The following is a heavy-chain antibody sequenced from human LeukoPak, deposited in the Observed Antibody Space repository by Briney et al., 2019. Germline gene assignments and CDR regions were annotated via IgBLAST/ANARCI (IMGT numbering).Heavy chain of an antibody. CDR3: ARQSPPYDSSGYYFDY. CDR1: GYTFTGYY. CDR2: IIPIFGTA. D-gene: IGHD3-22*01. V-gene: IGHV1-69*13. Sequence: SVKVSCKASGYTFTGYYMHWVRQAPGQGLEWMGGIIPIFGTANYAQKFQGRVTITADESTSTAYMELSSLRSEDTAVYYCARQSPPYDSSGYYFDYWGQGTLVTVSS. J-gene: IGHJ4*02.